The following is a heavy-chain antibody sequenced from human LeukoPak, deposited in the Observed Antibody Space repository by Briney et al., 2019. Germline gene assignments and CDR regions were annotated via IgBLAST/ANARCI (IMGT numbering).Heavy chain of an antibody. V-gene: IGHV3-23*01. Sequence: PGGSLRLSCAAPGFPLQGYALSWVRPAPGKGLEWVSVITSSPGTTYYPDYVTGRFAISRDNSNDTLYPQIHRLRAEDTAVYYCAKVVYSGSYRYFDYWGQGTLVTVSS. CDR2: ITSSPGTT. CDR1: GFPLQGYA. J-gene: IGHJ4*02. D-gene: IGHD1-26*01. CDR3: AKVVYSGSYRYFDY.